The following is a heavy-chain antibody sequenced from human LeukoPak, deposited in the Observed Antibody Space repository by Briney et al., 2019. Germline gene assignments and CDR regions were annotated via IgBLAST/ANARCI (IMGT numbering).Heavy chain of an antibody. Sequence: GGTLRLSCAASGVTFSTYGMNWVRQAPGKGLEWVSGISDSGGSTYYASSVKGRFTISRDNSKNTLYLQMNSLRAEDTALYYCARDRIGSGTSGTASDFWGQGTLVTVSS. CDR1: GVTFSTYG. J-gene: IGHJ4*01. CDR3: ARDRIGSGTSGTASDF. V-gene: IGHV3-23*01. D-gene: IGHD1-26*01. CDR2: ISDSGGST.